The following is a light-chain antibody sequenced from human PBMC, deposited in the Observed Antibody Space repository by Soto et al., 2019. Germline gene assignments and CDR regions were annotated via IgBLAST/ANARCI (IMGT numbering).Light chain of an antibody. CDR3: QKYYSTPFT. Sequence: DIVMTQSPDSLAVSLGERATINCKSSQSVLYSSNNKNYLAWYQQKPGQPPKLLIYWASTRESGVPDRFSGNGSGTDFTLTISRLQAEDVAVYYCQKYYSTPFTFGPGTKVDIK. J-gene: IGKJ3*01. CDR2: WAS. CDR1: QSVLYSSNNKNY. V-gene: IGKV4-1*01.